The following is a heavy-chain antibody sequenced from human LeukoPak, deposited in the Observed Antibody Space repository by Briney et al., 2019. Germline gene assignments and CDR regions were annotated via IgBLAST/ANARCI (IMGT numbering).Heavy chain of an antibody. D-gene: IGHD2-2*01. CDR2: INPNDGDT. CDR3: ARANFLYCSSTTCLFDY. CDR1: GYTFTDYY. Sequence: ASVKVSCKASGYTFTDYYMHWVRQAPGQGFEWMGWINPNDGDTNYAQKFQGRVTTTRDTSISTAHMEVSRLRSDDTAVYYCARANFLYCSSTTCLFDYWGQGTLVTVSS. V-gene: IGHV1-2*02. J-gene: IGHJ4*02.